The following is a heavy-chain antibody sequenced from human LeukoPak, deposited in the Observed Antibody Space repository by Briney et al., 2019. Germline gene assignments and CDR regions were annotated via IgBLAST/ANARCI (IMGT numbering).Heavy chain of an antibody. D-gene: IGHD3-10*01. CDR2: MSGSGGST. J-gene: IGHJ4*02. CDR1: GFTFSSYA. Sequence: PGGSLRLSCAASGFTFSSYAMSWVRQAPGKGLEWVSAMSGSGGSTYYADSVKGRFTISRANSKTTLYLQMNSLRAEDTAVYYCAKDGSGSYYKPRNFDYWGQGTLVTVSS. CDR3: AKDGSGSYYKPRNFDY. V-gene: IGHV3-23*01.